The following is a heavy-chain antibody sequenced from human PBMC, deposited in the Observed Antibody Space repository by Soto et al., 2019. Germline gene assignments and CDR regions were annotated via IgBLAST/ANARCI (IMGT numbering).Heavy chain of an antibody. Sequence: GESLKISCKGSGYSFTSYWIGWVRQMPGKGLEWMGIIYPGDSDTRYSPSFQGQVTISADKSISTAYLQWSSLKASDTAIYYCASSNSGLLWFGEPDAFDIWGQGTMVTVSS. CDR2: IYPGDSDT. V-gene: IGHV5-51*01. CDR1: GYSFTSYW. J-gene: IGHJ3*02. D-gene: IGHD3-10*01. CDR3: ASSNSGLLWFGEPDAFDI.